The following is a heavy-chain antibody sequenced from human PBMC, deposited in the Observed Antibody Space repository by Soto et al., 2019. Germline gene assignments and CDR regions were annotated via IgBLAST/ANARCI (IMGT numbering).Heavy chain of an antibody. CDR1: GYTFTSYG. J-gene: IGHJ3*02. V-gene: IGHV1-18*01. D-gene: IGHD2-15*01. CDR3: AREFQDIVVVVAAHDAFDI. Sequence: RASVKVFCKASGYTFTSYGNSWVRQAPGQGLEWMGWISAYNGNTNCAQKLQGRVTMTTDTSTSTAYMELRSLRSDDTAVYYCAREFQDIVVVVAAHDAFDIWGQGTMVTVSS. CDR2: ISAYNGNT.